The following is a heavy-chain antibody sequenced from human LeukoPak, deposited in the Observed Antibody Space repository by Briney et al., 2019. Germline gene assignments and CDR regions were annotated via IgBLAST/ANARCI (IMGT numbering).Heavy chain of an antibody. V-gene: IGHV4-59*08. CDR1: GGSISSYY. J-gene: IGHJ4*02. CDR2: IYYSGST. D-gene: IGHD3-9*01. Sequence: SETLSLTCTVSGGSISSYYWSWIRQPPGKGLEWIGYIYYSGSTNYNPSLKSRVTISVDTSKNQFSLKLSSVTAADTAVYYCASTTDILTGYGLDYWGQGTLVTVSS. CDR3: ASTTDILTGYGLDY.